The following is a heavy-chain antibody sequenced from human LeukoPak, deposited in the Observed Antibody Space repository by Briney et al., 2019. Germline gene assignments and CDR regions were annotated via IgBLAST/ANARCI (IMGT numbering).Heavy chain of an antibody. Sequence: SETLSLTCTVSGGSISSYYWSWIRQPPGKGLEWIGYIYYSGSTNYNPSLKSRVTISVDTSKNQFSLKLSSVTAADTAIYYCARSYIAASGRDAFDIWAKGQWSPSLQ. CDR2: IYYSGST. CDR3: ARSYIAASGRDAFDI. J-gene: IGHJ3*02. V-gene: IGHV4-59*01. D-gene: IGHD6-13*01. CDR1: GGSISSYY.